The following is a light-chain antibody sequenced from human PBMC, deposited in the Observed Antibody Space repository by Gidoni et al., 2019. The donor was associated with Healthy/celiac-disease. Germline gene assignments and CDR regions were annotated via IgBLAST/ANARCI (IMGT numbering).Light chain of an antibody. CDR1: QSISSY. CDR3: QQSYSTPRT. V-gene: IGKV1-39*01. J-gene: IGKJ1*01. CDR2: AAS. Sequence: DIQMTQSPSSLSASVGDRVTITCRANQSISSYLNWYQQKPGKAPKLLIYAASSLQSGVPSRFSGSGSGTDFTLTISSLQPEDFATYYCQQSYSTPRTFGQXTKVEIK.